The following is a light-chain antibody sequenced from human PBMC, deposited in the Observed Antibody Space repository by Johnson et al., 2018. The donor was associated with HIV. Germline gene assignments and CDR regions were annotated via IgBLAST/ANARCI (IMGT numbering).Light chain of an antibody. J-gene: IGLJ1*01. CDR1: SSNIGNNY. V-gene: IGLV1-51*01. CDR3: GTWDSRLSGV. Sequence: QSVLTQPPSVSAAPGQKVTISCSGSSSNIGNNYVSWYQQLPGTAPKLLIYDNNKRPSGIPDRFSGSKSGTSPTLGITGLQTGDEADYYCGTWDSRLSGVFGTGTKVTVL. CDR2: DNN.